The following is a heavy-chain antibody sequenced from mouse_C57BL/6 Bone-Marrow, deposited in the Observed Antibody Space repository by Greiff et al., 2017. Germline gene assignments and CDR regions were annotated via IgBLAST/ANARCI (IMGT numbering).Heavy chain of an antibody. CDR2: ISSGSSNI. CDR1: GFTFSDYG. V-gene: IGHV5-17*01. CDR3: ARSIYYGSSYDYAMDY. Sequence: EVKLVESGGGLVKPGGSLKLSCAASGFTFSDYGMHWVRQAPGKGLEWVAYISSGSSNIYYADTVKGRFTISRDNAKNTLFLQMTSLRSEDTAMYYCARSIYYGSSYDYAMDYWGQGTSVTVSS. D-gene: IGHD1-1*01. J-gene: IGHJ4*01.